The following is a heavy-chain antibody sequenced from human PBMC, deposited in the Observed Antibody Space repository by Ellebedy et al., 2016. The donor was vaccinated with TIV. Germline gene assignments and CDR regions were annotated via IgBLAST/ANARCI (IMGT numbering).Heavy chain of an antibody. CDR3: ARDFARGNGAFDI. CDR2: IGITGDT. J-gene: IGHJ3*02. Sequence: GESLKISCAASGFISDYDRHWVRQVTGKGLEWVSSIGITGDTYYAGSVKGRFIVSRENAKNSLYLQMNSLRAGDTAVYYCARDFARGNGAFDIWGQGTMVTVSP. CDR1: GFISDYD. D-gene: IGHD4-23*01. V-gene: IGHV3-13*01.